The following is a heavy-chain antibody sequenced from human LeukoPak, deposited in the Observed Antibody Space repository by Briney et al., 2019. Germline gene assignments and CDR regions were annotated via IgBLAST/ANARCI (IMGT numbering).Heavy chain of an antibody. Sequence: GGSLRLSCAASGFTFRTYWMHWVRQTPGQGLVWVSRINSDGSTTNYADSVKGRFTVSRDNAQNTLYLQMSSLRAEDTAGYYCARAGNYYFEYWGQGALVTVSS. V-gene: IGHV3-74*01. CDR1: GFTFRTYW. CDR2: INSDGSTT. J-gene: IGHJ4*02. D-gene: IGHD3-10*01. CDR3: ARAGNYYFEY.